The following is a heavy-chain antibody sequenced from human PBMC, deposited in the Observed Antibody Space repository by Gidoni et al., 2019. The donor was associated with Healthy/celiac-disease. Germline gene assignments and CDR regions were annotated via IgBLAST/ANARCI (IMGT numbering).Heavy chain of an antibody. CDR1: GFTFSRYA. J-gene: IGHJ6*02. Sequence: EVQLLESGGGLVQPGGSLRLSCAAPGFTFSRYAMSWVRQAPGKGLEWVSAISGSGGSTYYADSVKGRFTISRDNSKNTLYLQMNSLRAEDTAVYYCAKLLEWLSTDYYYGMDVWGQGTTVTVSS. D-gene: IGHD3-3*01. V-gene: IGHV3-23*01. CDR3: AKLLEWLSTDYYYGMDV. CDR2: ISGSGGST.